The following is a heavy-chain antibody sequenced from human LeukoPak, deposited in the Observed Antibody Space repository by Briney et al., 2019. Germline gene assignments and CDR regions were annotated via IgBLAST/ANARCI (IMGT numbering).Heavy chain of an antibody. CDR2: IYYSGST. D-gene: IGHD6-6*01. CDR3: ARVEQLDPGRDPHTADY. J-gene: IGHJ4*02. CDR1: GGSISSYY. Sequence: SETLSLTCTVSGGSISSYYWSWIRQPPGKGLEWIGYIYYSGSTNYNPSLKSRVTISVDTSKNQFSLKLSSVTAADTAVYYCARVEQLDPGRDPHTADYWGQGTLVTVSS. V-gene: IGHV4-59*01.